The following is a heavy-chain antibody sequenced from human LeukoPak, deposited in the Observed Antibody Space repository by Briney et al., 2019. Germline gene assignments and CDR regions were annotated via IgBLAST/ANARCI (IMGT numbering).Heavy chain of an antibody. CDR3: ARDHSSANAFDI. V-gene: IGHV3-30-3*01. CDR1: GFTFSSYA. D-gene: IGHD6-6*01. J-gene: IGHJ3*02. Sequence: TGGSLRLSCAASGFTFSSYAMHWVRQAPGKGLEWVAVISYDGSNKYYADSVKGRFTISRDNSKNTLYLQMNSLRAEDTAVYYCARDHSSANAFDIWGQGTMVTVSS. CDR2: ISYDGSNK.